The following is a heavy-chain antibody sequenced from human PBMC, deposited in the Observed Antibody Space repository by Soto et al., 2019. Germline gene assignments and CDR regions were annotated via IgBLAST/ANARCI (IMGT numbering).Heavy chain of an antibody. Sequence: GASVKVSCKASGYTFTSYGISWVRQAPGQGLEWMGWISAYNGNTNYAQKLQGRVTMTTDTSTSTAYMELRSLRSDDTAVYYCARDSDSSGLYEDAFDIWGQGTMVTVSS. CDR3: ARDSDSSGLYEDAFDI. V-gene: IGHV1-18*01. CDR1: GYTFTSYG. J-gene: IGHJ3*02. CDR2: ISAYNGNT. D-gene: IGHD6-19*01.